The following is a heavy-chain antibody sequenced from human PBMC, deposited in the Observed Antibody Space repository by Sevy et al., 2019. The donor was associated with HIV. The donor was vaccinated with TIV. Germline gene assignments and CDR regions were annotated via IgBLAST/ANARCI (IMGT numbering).Heavy chain of an antibody. Sequence: SETLSLTCSVSGGPISSYYWSWIRQPPGKRLEWIGYIHYSGSTNYNPSLNSRLTISVDTSKNQFPLGLTSVTAADTAVYYCARAPPVRSGDDSLNWFDPWGQGILVTVSS. CDR1: GGPISSYY. V-gene: IGHV4-59*01. D-gene: IGHD5-12*01. CDR3: ARAPPVRSGDDSLNWFDP. CDR2: IHYSGST. J-gene: IGHJ5*02.